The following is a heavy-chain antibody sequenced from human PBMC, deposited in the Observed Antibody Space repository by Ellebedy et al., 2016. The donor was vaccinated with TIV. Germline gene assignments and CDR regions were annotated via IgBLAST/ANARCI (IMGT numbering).Heavy chain of an antibody. D-gene: IGHD1-26*01. CDR3: ARLLVGATGVGAFDI. CDR1: GGSISSGDYY. Sequence: SETLSLTCTVSGGSISSGDYYWSWIRQPPGKGLEWIGYIYYSGSTYYNPSLKSRVTISVDTSKNQFSLKLSSVTAADTAVYYCARLLVGATGVGAFDIWGQGTMVTVSS. V-gene: IGHV4-30-4*01. J-gene: IGHJ3*02. CDR2: IYYSGST.